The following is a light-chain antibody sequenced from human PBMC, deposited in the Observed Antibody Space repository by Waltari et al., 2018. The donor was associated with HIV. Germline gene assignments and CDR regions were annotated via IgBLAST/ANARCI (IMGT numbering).Light chain of an antibody. CDR3: CSYAGSYTGV. CDR2: DVS. Sequence: QSALTQPRSVSGSPGQSVTISCTGTRSDGGGYNYVSWYQQHPGKAPKLMIYDVSKRPSGVPDRFSGSKSGNTASLTISGLQAEDEADYYCCSYAGSYTGVFGGGTKLTVL. J-gene: IGLJ2*01. CDR1: RSDGGGYNY. V-gene: IGLV2-11*01.